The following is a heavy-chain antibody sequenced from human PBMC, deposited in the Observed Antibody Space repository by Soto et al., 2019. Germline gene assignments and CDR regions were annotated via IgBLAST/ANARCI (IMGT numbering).Heavy chain of an antibody. Sequence: PSETLALTCTDSGGSISSYYWSWIRQPPGKGLEWSGYIYYSGSTNYNPSRKSRVTISVDTSKNQFSLKLSSVTVADPAVYYCAREGNYYYGSGSYYYPRFGMDVWGQGTTVTVSS. V-gene: IGHV4-59*01. CDR2: IYYSGST. D-gene: IGHD3-10*01. CDR3: AREGNYYYGSGSYYYPRFGMDV. J-gene: IGHJ6*02. CDR1: GGSISSYY.